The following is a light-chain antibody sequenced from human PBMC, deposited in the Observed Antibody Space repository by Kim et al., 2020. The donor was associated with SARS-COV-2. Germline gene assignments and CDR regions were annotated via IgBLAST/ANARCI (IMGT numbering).Light chain of an antibody. CDR2: GAS. CDR1: QSVSSN. CDR3: QQYNNWPQT. V-gene: IGKV3-15*01. Sequence: VSPGERATLSCRASQSVSSNLAWYQKKPGQAPRRLIYGASTRATGVPARFSGSGYGTEFTLTILSLQSEDFAIYYCQQYNNWPQTFGQGTKVDIK. J-gene: IGKJ1*01.